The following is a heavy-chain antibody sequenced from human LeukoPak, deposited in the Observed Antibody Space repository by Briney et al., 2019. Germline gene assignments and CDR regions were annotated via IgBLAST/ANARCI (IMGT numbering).Heavy chain of an antibody. J-gene: IGHJ6*02. D-gene: IGHD2-21*02. Sequence: PGGSLRLSCAASGFTFSSYAMSWVRQAPGKGLEWVSAISGSGGSTYYADSVKGRFTISRDNSKNTLYLQMNSLRAEDTAVYYCAKEVTATSYYYYYYGMDVWGRGTTVTVSS. V-gene: IGHV3-23*01. CDR3: AKEVTATSYYYYYYGMDV. CDR1: GFTFSSYA. CDR2: ISGSGGST.